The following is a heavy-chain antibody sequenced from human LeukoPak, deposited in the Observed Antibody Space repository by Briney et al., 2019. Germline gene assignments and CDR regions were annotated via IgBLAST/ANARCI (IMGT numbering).Heavy chain of an antibody. Sequence: SQTLSLTCTVSGGSISSGDYYWSWIRQPPGKGLEWIGYIYYSGSTYYNPSLKSRVTISVDTSKNQFSLKLSSVTAADTAVYYCASASSPPYGGAELGAFDIWGQGTMVTVSS. J-gene: IGHJ3*02. D-gene: IGHD4-23*01. CDR1: GGSISSGDYY. V-gene: IGHV4-30-4*01. CDR2: IYYSGST. CDR3: ASASSPPYGGAELGAFDI.